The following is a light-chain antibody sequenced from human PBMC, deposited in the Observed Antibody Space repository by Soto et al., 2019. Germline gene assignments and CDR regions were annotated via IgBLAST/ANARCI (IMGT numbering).Light chain of an antibody. V-gene: IGKV3-15*01. J-gene: IGKJ2*01. Sequence: EIVMTQSPATLSVSPGERATLSCRASQSISTELAWYQQKPGQPPRLLIYSASTRATGVPARFTGSGSGSEFTLTISGLQSEDFAAYYCQQGHNYPLTFGQGTRLEI. CDR2: SAS. CDR1: QSISTE. CDR3: QQGHNYPLT.